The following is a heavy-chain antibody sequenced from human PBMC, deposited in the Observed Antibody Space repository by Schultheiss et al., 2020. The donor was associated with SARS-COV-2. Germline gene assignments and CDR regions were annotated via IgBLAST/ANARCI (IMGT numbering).Heavy chain of an antibody. J-gene: IGHJ4*02. D-gene: IGHD6-19*01. Sequence: GGSLRLSCAASGFTFSSYSMNWVRQTPGKGLEWVAYISGSGSLTEYAESVKGRFTISRDNAKSSLDLRMNSLRAEDTAVYYCAKDSSGWFSDGWPYYFDYWGQGTLVTVSS. CDR2: ISGSGSLT. CDR1: GFTFSSYS. V-gene: IGHV3-48*01. CDR3: AKDSSGWFSDGWPYYFDY.